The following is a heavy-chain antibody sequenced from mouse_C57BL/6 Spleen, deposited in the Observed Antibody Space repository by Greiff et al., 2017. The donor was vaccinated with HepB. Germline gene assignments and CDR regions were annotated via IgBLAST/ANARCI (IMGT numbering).Heavy chain of an antibody. CDR2: IYPGDGDT. CDR3: ASDYEGYFDY. D-gene: IGHD2-4*01. V-gene: IGHV1-82*01. J-gene: IGHJ2*01. Sequence: QVQLQQSGPELVKPGASVKISCKASGYAFSSSWMNWVKQRPGKGLEWIGRIYPGDGDTNYNGKFKGKATLTADKSSSTAYMQLSSLTSEDSAVYFCASDYEGYFDYWGQGTTLTVSS. CDR1: GYAFSSSW.